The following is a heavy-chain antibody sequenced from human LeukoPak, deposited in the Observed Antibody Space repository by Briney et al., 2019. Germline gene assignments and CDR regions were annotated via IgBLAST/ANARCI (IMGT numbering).Heavy chain of an antibody. CDR1: GGSISSSSYY. Sequence: PSETLSLTCTVSGGSISSSSYYWGWIRQPPGKGLEWIGSIYYSGSTYYNPSLKSRVTISVDTSKNQFSLKLSSVTAADTAVYYCARSIAAAGTLARVAFDIRGQGTMVTVSS. J-gene: IGHJ3*02. CDR3: ARSIAAAGTLARVAFDI. D-gene: IGHD6-13*01. CDR2: IYYSGST. V-gene: IGHV4-39*07.